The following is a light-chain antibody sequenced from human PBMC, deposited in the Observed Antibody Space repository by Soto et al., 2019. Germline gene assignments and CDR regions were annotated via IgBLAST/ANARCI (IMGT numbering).Light chain of an antibody. CDR1: QSVSSTY. CDR3: QLYGSSPPRT. CDR2: GAS. V-gene: IGKV3-20*01. Sequence: EIVLTQSPGTLSLSPGERATLSYRASQSVSSTYLGWYQQKPGQAPRLLIYGASSRATGIPDRFSGSGSGTDFTLTIARLEPEDFAVYYCQLYGSSPPRTFGQGTKVEIK. J-gene: IGKJ1*01.